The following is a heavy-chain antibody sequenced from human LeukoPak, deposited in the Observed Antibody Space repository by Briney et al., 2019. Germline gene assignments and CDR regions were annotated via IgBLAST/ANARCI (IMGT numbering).Heavy chain of an antibody. D-gene: IGHD3-3*01. V-gene: IGHV3-33*06. Sequence: GGSLRLSCAASGFTFSSYGMHWVRQAPGKGLEWVAVIWYDGSNKYYADSVKGRFTISRDNSKNTLYLQMNSLRAEDTAVYYCAKDTRRFLEWLLYGAFDYWGQGTLVTVSS. CDR3: AKDTRRFLEWLLYGAFDY. CDR2: IWYDGSNK. J-gene: IGHJ4*02. CDR1: GFTFSSYG.